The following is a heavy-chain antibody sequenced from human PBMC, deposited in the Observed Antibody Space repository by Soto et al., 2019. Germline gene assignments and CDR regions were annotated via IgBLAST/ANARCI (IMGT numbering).Heavy chain of an antibody. CDR2: IYYSGST. J-gene: IGHJ2*01. Sequence: QLQLQESGPGLVKPSETLSLTCTVSGGSISSSSYYWGWIRQPPGKGLEWIGSIYYSGSTYYNPSLKSRVTLAVDTSKNQFSLKLSSVTAADTAVYYFARHYRGHTLTRKNWYFDLRGRGTLVTVSS. CDR1: GGSISSSSYY. CDR3: ARHYRGHTLTRKNWYFDL. D-gene: IGHD4-17*01. V-gene: IGHV4-39*01.